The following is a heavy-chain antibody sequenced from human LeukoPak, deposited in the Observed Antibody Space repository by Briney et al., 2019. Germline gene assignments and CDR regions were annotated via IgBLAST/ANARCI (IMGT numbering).Heavy chain of an antibody. CDR3: ASSSLVVVVTYGFDI. CDR2: YSRTGSP. J-gene: IGHJ3*02. Sequence: SGTLSLTCTVSNGPISRTQWWSWARQPPGKGLEWIGVYSRTGSPNYNPSFNIRLPMSVDKSKNQFSPNLKSVTAADTVLYYCASSSLVVVVTYGFDIWGRGTAVTVSS. V-gene: IGHV4-4*02. CDR1: NGPISRTQW. D-gene: IGHD2-21*01.